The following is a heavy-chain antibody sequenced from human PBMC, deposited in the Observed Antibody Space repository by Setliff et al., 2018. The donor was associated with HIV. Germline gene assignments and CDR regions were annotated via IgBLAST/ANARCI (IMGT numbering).Heavy chain of an antibody. D-gene: IGHD3-22*01. CDR2: IYTSGST. CDR1: GGSFSGFY. Sequence: PSQTLSLTCAVYGGSFSGFYWSWIRQPAGKGLEWIGRIYTSGSTNYNPSIKSRVTMSVDTSKNQFSLKLSSVTAADTAVYYCARGTYYYDSSGFRDAFDIWGQGTMVTVSS. CDR3: ARGTYYYDSSGFRDAFDI. V-gene: IGHV4-59*10. J-gene: IGHJ3*02.